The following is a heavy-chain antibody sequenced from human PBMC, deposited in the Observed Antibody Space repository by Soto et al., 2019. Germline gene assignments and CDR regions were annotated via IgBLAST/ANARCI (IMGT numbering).Heavy chain of an antibody. D-gene: IGHD3-22*01. Sequence: EVQLVETGGGLIQPGGSLRLSCAASGFTVSSNYMSWVRQAPGKGLEWVSVIYSGGSTYYADSVKGRFTISRDNSKNTLYLQMNSLRAEDTAVYYCARAIHYYDSRGYHYWGQGTLVTVSS. CDR1: GFTVSSNY. CDR3: ARAIHYYDSRGYHY. J-gene: IGHJ4*02. CDR2: IYSGGST. V-gene: IGHV3-53*02.